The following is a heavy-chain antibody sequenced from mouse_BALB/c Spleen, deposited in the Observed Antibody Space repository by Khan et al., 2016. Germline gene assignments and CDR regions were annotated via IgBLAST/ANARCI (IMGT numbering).Heavy chain of an antibody. CDR3: ARFRYANY. J-gene: IGHJ2*01. V-gene: IGHV9-1*02. Sequence: QIQLVQPGPELKTPGETVKISCKASGYTFTNYGMNWVKQAPGKGLQWMGWIHTYSGEPTYADDFKGRFAFSLETSANTAYLQINSLKNEDMAKYVWARFRYANYWGQGTTLTVSA. D-gene: IGHD1-1*01. CDR2: IHTYSGEP. CDR1: GYTFTNYG.